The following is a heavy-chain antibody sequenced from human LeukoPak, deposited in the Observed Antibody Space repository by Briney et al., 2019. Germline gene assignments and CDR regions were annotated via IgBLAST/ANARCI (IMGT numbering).Heavy chain of an antibody. CDR3: ATSRRPYSSSSSLDY. Sequence: GGSLRLSCAASGFTFSSYWMHWVRQAPGKGLVWVSRINSDGSSTSYADSVKGRFTISRDNAKNTLYLQMNSLRAEDTAVYYCATSRRPYSSSSSLDYWGQGTLVTVSS. D-gene: IGHD6-13*01. V-gene: IGHV3-74*01. CDR2: INSDGSST. J-gene: IGHJ4*02. CDR1: GFTFSSYW.